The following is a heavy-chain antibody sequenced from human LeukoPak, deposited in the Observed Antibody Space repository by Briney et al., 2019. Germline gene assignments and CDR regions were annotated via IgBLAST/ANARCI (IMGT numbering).Heavy chain of an antibody. V-gene: IGHV4-38-2*02. D-gene: IGHD5-18*01. J-gene: IGHJ6*03. Sequence: PSETLSLTCSVSGYSISSGYYWGWIRQPPGKGLEWIGSIYHSGSTYYNPSLKSRVTISVDTSKNQFSLKLSSVTAADTAVYYCARRAMEGYYYYYYMDVWGKGTTVTISS. CDR1: GYSISSGYY. CDR2: IYHSGST. CDR3: ARRAMEGYYYYYYMDV.